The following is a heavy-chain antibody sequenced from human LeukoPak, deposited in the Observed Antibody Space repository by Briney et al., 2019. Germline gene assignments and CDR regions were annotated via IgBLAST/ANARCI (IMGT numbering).Heavy chain of an antibody. J-gene: IGHJ5*02. Sequence: SETLSLTCTVSGGSISSSSYYWGWIRQPPGKGLEWIGSIYYSGSTYYNPSLKSRVTISVDTSKNQFSLKLSSVTAADTAVYYCAPVVVVAATQRNWFDPWGQGTLVTVSS. CDR1: GGSISSSSYY. CDR2: IYYSGST. D-gene: IGHD2-15*01. V-gene: IGHV4-39*01. CDR3: APVVVVAATQRNWFDP.